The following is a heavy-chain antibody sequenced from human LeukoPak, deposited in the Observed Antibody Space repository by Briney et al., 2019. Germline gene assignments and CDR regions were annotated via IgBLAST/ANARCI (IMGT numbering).Heavy chain of an antibody. CDR1: GFTFSSYA. D-gene: IGHD3-10*01. CDR3: AMPPPRVRGVPN. J-gene: IGHJ4*02. CDR2: ISGSGGSP. Sequence: GGSLRLSCAASGFTFSSYAMSWVRQAPGKGLEWVSAISGSGGSPYYADSVKGRFTISRDNSKNTLYLQMNSLRAEDTAVYYCAMPPPRVRGVPNWGQGTLVTVSS. V-gene: IGHV3-23*01.